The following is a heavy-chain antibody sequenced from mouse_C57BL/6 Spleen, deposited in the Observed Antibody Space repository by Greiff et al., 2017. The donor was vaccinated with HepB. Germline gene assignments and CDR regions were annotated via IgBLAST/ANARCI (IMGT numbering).Heavy chain of an antibody. J-gene: IGHJ2*01. CDR3: ARQRYGNYEGFDY. Sequence: EVQGVESGGDLVKPGGSLKLSCAASGFTFSSYGMSWVRQTPDKRLEWVATISSGGSYTYYPDSVKGRFTISRDNAKNTLYLQMSSLKSEDTAMYYCARQRYGNYEGFDYWGQGTTLTVSS. V-gene: IGHV5-6*01. D-gene: IGHD2-1*01. CDR2: ISSGGSYT. CDR1: GFTFSSYG.